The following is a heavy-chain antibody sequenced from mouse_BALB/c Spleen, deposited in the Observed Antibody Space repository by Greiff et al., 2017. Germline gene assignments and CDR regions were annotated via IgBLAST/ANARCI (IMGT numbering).Heavy chain of an antibody. V-gene: IGHV14-3*02. D-gene: IGHD6-1*01. J-gene: IGHJ3*01. CDR2: IDPANGNT. CDR1: GFNIKDTY. Sequence: VHVKQSGAELVKPGASVKLSCTASGFNIKDTYMHWVKQRPEQGLEWIGRIDPANGNTKYDPKFQGKATITADTSSNTAYLQLSSLTSEDTAVYYCALFKAWFAYWGQGTLVTVSA. CDR3: ALFKAWFAY.